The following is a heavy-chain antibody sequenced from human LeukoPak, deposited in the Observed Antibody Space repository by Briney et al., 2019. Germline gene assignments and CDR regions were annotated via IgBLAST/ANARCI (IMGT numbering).Heavy chain of an antibody. CDR2: ISSSGSTI. CDR3: ARPRSYSSSWYGY. CDR1: GFTFSDYS. V-gene: IGHV3-11*01. Sequence: GGSLRLSCAASGFTFSDYSMSWIRQAPGKGLEWVSYISSSGSTIYYADSVKGRFTISRDNAKSSLYLQMNSLRAEDTALYYCARPRSYSSSWYGYWGQGTLVTVSS. J-gene: IGHJ4*02. D-gene: IGHD6-13*01.